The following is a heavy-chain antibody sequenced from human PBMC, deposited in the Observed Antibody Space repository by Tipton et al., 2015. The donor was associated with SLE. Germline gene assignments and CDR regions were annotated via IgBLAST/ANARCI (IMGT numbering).Heavy chain of an antibody. J-gene: IGHJ4*02. CDR1: GGSISSGSYY. Sequence: TLSLTCTVSGGSISSGSYYWSWIRQPAGKGLEWIGRIYTSGSTNYNPSLKSRVTMSVDTSQNQFSLKLSSVTAADTAVYYCARGEKEVGEYYFDYWGQGTLVTVSS. V-gene: IGHV4-61*02. D-gene: IGHD3-10*01. CDR3: ARGEKEVGEYYFDY. CDR2: IYTSGST.